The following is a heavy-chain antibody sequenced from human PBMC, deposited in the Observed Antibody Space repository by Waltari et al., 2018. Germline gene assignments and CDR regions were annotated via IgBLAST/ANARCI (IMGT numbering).Heavy chain of an antibody. Sequence: HLQLQESGPGLVKPSEPLSLTCTVSGGSISSSSYYWGWIRQPPGKGLEWMGKFFYSGTTYYNPSLKSRVTISVDTSKNQFSLKLSSVTAADTAVYSCARRDYSSAYFDYWGQGTLVTVSS. J-gene: IGHJ4*02. V-gene: IGHV4-39*07. CDR3: ARRDYSSAYFDY. CDR1: GGSISSSSYY. CDR2: FFYSGTT. D-gene: IGHD6-25*01.